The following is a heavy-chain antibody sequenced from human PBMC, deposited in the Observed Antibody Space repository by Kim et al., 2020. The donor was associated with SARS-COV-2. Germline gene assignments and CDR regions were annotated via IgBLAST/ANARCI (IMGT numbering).Heavy chain of an antibody. CDR2: IDPSDSYT. CDR3: ARSPRYCSSTSCLEGGMDV. CDR1: GYSFTSYW. Sequence: ESLKISCKGSGYSFTSYWISWVRQMPGKGLEWMGRIDPSDSYTNYSPSFQGHVTISADKSISTAYLQWSSLKASDTAMYYCARSPRYCSSTSCLEGGMDVWGQGTTVTVSS. J-gene: IGHJ6*02. V-gene: IGHV5-10-1*01. D-gene: IGHD2-2*01.